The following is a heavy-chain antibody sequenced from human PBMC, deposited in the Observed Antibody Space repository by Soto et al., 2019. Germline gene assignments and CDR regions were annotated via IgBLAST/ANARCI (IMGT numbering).Heavy chain of an antibody. D-gene: IGHD3-3*01. CDR3: ARESEDFTSDLDY. V-gene: IGHV3-21*06. CDR2: ISSTTNYI. J-gene: IGHJ4*02. Sequence: GGSLRLSCAASGFTFTRYSMNWVRQAPGKGLEWVSSISSTTNYIYYGDSMKGRFTISRDNAKNSLYLEMNRLRAEDTAVYYCARESEDFTSDLDYWGQGTLVTVSS. CDR1: GFTFTRYS.